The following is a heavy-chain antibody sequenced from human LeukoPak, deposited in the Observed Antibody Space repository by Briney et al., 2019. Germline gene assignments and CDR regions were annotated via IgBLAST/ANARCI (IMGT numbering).Heavy chain of an antibody. CDR1: GFTFSYHW. J-gene: IGHJ6*03. Sequence: GGSLRLSCAASGFTFSYHWVAWVRQAPGKGLEWVGFIRSKAYGGTTEYAASVKGRFTISRDDSKSIAYLQMNSLKTEDTAVYYCTRGMAYYDSSGYYYYYMDVWGKGTTVTISS. CDR2: IRSKAYGGTT. D-gene: IGHD3-22*01. V-gene: IGHV3-49*04. CDR3: TRGMAYYDSSGYYYYYMDV.